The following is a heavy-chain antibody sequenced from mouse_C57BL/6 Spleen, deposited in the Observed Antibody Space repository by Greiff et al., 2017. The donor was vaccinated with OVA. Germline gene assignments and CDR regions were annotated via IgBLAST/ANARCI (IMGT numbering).Heavy chain of an antibody. Sequence: QVQLKESGPELVKPGASVKISCKASGYAFSSSWMDWVKQRPGKGLEWIGRIYPGDGDTNYNGKFKGKATLTADKSSSTAYMQLSSLTSEDSAVYFCARLEDDYAWFAYWGQGTLVTVSA. J-gene: IGHJ3*01. V-gene: IGHV1-82*01. CDR3: ARLEDDYAWFAY. D-gene: IGHD2-4*01. CDR2: IYPGDGDT. CDR1: GYAFSSSW.